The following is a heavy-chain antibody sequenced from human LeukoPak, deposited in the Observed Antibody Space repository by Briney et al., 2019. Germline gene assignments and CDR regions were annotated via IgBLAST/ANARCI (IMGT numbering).Heavy chain of an antibody. Sequence: PSETLSLTCAVYGGSFSGYYWSWIRRPPGKGLEWIGEINHSGSTNYNPSLKSRVTISVDTSKNQFSLKLSSVTAADTAVYYCARGGPSSSLDYWGQGTLVTVSS. CDR3: ARGGPSSSLDY. V-gene: IGHV4-34*01. J-gene: IGHJ4*02. CDR1: GGSFSGYY. CDR2: INHSGST. D-gene: IGHD6-6*01.